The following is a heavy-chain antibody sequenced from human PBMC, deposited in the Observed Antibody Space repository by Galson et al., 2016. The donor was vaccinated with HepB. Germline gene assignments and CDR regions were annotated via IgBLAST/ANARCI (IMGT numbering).Heavy chain of an antibody. CDR1: GYKFTSQW. CDR3: ARLRGYDYFDY. D-gene: IGHD5-12*01. CDR2: IYPGDSDT. J-gene: IGHJ4*02. V-gene: IGHV5-51*01. Sequence: QSGAEVKKPGEPLKISCKASGYKFTSQWIGWVRQMPGNGLEWMGIIYPGDSDTRYSPSFEGQVTFSVDKSNNTAYLQWSSLKASDSAMYYCARLRGYDYFDYWGQGTLVAVSS.